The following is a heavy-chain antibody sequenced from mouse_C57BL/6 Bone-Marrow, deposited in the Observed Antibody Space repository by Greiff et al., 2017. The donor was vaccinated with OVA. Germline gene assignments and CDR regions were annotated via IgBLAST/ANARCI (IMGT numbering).Heavy chain of an antibody. V-gene: IGHV5-9-1*02. J-gene: IGHJ4*01. Sequence: EVQGVESGEGLVKPGGSLKLSCAASGFTFSSYAMSWVRQTPEKRLEWVAYISSGGDYIYYADTVKGRFTISRDNARNTLYLQMSSLKSEDTAMYYCTRVGVITTVVPVRGAMDYWGQGTSVTVSS. CDR3: TRVGVITTVVPVRGAMDY. D-gene: IGHD1-1*01. CDR1: GFTFSSYA. CDR2: ISSGGDYI.